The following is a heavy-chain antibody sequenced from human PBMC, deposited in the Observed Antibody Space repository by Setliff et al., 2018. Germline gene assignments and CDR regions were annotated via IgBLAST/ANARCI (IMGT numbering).Heavy chain of an antibody. J-gene: IGHJ6*03. Sequence: GGSLCLSCAASGFAFSTYRMNWVRQAPGKGLEWVSYITSSSSTIDYADSVKGRFTISRDDAKNSLYLQMNSLRAEDTAVYYCARVIYFYYMDVWGKGTTVTVSS. V-gene: IGHV3-48*01. CDR3: ARVIYFYYMDV. CDR2: ITSSSSTI. CDR1: GFAFSTYR.